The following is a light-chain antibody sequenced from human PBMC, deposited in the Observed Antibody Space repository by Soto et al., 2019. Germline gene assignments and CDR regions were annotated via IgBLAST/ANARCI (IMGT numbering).Light chain of an antibody. J-gene: IGKJ4*01. Sequence: DIHMTQSPSAMSASVGDRVTITWRASQGISNYLAWYQQKPGKVPKLLIYAASTLQSGVPSRFSGSGSGTDCTLTINSLQSEDVAVYYCQHYVNWPLTLGGGTKVDIK. V-gene: IGKV1-27*01. CDR3: QHYVNWPLT. CDR1: QGISNY. CDR2: AAS.